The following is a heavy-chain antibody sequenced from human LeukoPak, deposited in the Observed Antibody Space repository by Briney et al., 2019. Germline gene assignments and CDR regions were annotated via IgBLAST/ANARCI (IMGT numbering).Heavy chain of an antibody. J-gene: IGHJ4*02. V-gene: IGHV3-30*18. D-gene: IGHD2-2*01. Sequence: GGSLRLSCAASGFTFSSYSMHWVRQAPGKGLEWVAFISYDGSNKYYADSVKGRFTISRDNSKNTLYLQMNSLRAEDTAVYYCAKSRAPAAYDESDYWGQGTLVTVSS. CDR3: AKSRAPAAYDESDY. CDR1: GFTFSSYS. CDR2: ISYDGSNK.